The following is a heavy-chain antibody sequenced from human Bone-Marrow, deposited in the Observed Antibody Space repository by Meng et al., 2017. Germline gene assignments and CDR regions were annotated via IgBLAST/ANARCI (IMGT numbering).Heavy chain of an antibody. CDR3: ATRMIAAAGTGFPDY. J-gene: IGHJ4*02. Sequence: SLKISCAASGFTFDDYAMHWVRQAPGKGLEWVSGISWNSGSIGYADSVKGRFTISRDNAKKSLYLQMNSLRAEDTALYYCATRMIAAAGTGFPDYWGQGTLVTVSS. D-gene: IGHD6-13*01. CDR1: GFTFDDYA. CDR2: ISWNSGSI. V-gene: IGHV3-9*01.